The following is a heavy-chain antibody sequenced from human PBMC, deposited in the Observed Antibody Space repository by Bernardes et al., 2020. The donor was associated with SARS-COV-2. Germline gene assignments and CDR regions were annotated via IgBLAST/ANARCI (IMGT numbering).Heavy chain of an antibody. CDR3: ATGPGIAVAVGWFDP. D-gene: IGHD6-19*01. Sequence: ASVKVSCKVSGYTLTELSMHWVRQAPGKGLEWMGGFDPEDGETIYAQKFQGRVTMTEDTSTDTAYMELSSLRSEDTAVYYCATGPGIAVAVGWFDPWGQGTLVTVSS. J-gene: IGHJ5*02. V-gene: IGHV1-24*01. CDR1: GYTLTELS. CDR2: FDPEDGET.